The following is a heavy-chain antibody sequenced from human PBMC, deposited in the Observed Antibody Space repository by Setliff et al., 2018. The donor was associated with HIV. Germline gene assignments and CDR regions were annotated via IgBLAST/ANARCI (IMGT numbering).Heavy chain of an antibody. D-gene: IGHD3-22*01. CDR1: GFSFSGYW. Sequence: GGSLRLSCAASGFSFSGYWMSWVRQAPGKGLEWVANIKEDGSEEYYVDSVKGRFTISRDNAKSSLYLQMNSLRVEDTAVYYCARVDYYDSSGYYDYWGQGTLVTVSS. V-gene: IGHV3-7*01. CDR2: IKEDGSEE. CDR3: ARVDYYDSSGYYDY. J-gene: IGHJ4*02.